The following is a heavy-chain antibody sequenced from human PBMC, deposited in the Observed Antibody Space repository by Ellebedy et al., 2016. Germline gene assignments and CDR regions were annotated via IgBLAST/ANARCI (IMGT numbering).Heavy chain of an antibody. CDR1: GFTFSSYW. Sequence: GESLKISXAASGFTFSSYWMHWVRQAPGKGLVWVSRINSDGSSTSYADSVKGRFTISRDNAKNTLYLQMNSLRAEDTAVYYCARGSADYGMDVWGQGTTVTVSS. CDR3: ARGSADYGMDV. CDR2: INSDGSST. V-gene: IGHV3-74*01. J-gene: IGHJ6*02.